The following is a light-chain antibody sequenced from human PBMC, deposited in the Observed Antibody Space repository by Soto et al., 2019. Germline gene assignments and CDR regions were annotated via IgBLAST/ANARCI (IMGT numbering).Light chain of an antibody. CDR3: QRYNSYVYT. CDR1: QSISSW. CDR2: DAS. J-gene: IGKJ2*01. Sequence: DIQMTQSPSTLSASVGDRVTITCRASQSISSWLAWYQQKPGKAPKLLIDDASSLESGVPSMFSGSGSGTEFTLTISSLQPDDFDTYSCQRYNSYVYTFGQGTKLEIK. V-gene: IGKV1-5*01.